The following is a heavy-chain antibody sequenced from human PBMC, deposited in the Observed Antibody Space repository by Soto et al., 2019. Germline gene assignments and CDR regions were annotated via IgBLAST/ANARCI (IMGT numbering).Heavy chain of an antibody. CDR2: IVPIHDTT. V-gene: IGHV1-69*01. Sequence: QVQLVQTGAKVKRPGSSVNVSCTASRGTFSNYAILWVRQAPGQGLEWMGGIVPIHDTTDYAQKFQGRVTITADEPSSTAYMELRSLRSEDTAVYYCAADYDGLLSWGQGTLVTVSS. CDR1: RGTFSNYA. D-gene: IGHD3-3*01. CDR3: AADYDGLLS. J-gene: IGHJ5*02.